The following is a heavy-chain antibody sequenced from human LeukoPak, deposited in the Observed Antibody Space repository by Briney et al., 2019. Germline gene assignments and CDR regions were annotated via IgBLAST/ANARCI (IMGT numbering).Heavy chain of an antibody. D-gene: IGHD5-18*01. V-gene: IGHV3-21*01. Sequence: GGSLRLSCAASGFTFSSYSMNWVRQAPGKGLEWVSSISSSSSYIYYADPVKGRFTISRDNAKSSLYLQMNSLRAEDTAVYYCARLFIRDTAETGFDYWGQGTLVTVSS. CDR1: GFTFSSYS. J-gene: IGHJ4*02. CDR3: ARLFIRDTAETGFDY. CDR2: ISSSSSYI.